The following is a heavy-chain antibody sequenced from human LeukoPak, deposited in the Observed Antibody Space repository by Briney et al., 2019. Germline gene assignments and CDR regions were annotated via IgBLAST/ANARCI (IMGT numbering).Heavy chain of an antibody. CDR1: GFAFSSYA. V-gene: IGHV3-33*05. CDR2: ISFDGSRE. D-gene: IGHD2-15*01. Sequence: GRSLRLSCAASGFAFSSYAIHWVRQAPGKGLEWVASISFDGSREYYADSVKGRITIPRDNSKNTLNLQMNSLRAEDTAVYYCARDMWEVAAGGRLDYWGQGTLVTVSS. J-gene: IGHJ4*02. CDR3: ARDMWEVAAGGRLDY.